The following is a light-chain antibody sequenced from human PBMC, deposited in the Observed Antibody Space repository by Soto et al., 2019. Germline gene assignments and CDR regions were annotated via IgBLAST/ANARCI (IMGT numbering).Light chain of an antibody. J-gene: IGKJ5*01. V-gene: IGKV2-28*01. CDR1: QSLLHSNGYSY. CDR3: MQAQQTPIT. CDR2: LGS. Sequence: DIVMTQSRVSLPVTPGEPASISCRYSQSLLHSNGYSYLDWYLQKPGQSPQLLIYLGSNRASGGPDRFSGSGSGTDFTLKISRVEAEDVGVHYCMQAQQTPITFGQATRLEIK.